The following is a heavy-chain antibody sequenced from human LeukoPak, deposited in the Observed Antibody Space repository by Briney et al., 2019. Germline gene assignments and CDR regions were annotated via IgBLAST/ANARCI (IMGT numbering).Heavy chain of an antibody. D-gene: IGHD2-2*01. CDR1: GGSFSGYY. V-gene: IGHV4-34*01. Sequence: SETLSLTRAVYGGSFSGYYWSWIRQPPGKGLEWIGEINHSGSTNYNPSLKSRVTISVDTSKNQFSLKLSSVTAADTAVYYCARGGSWDIVVVRGYYWGQGTLVTVSS. CDR3: ARGGSWDIVVVRGYY. CDR2: INHSGST. J-gene: IGHJ4*02.